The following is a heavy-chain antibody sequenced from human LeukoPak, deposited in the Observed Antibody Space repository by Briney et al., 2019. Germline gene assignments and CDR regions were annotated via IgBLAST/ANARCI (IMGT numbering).Heavy chain of an antibody. J-gene: IGHJ4*02. CDR3: ARRGEAMDPFDY. CDR2: IYPGDSDT. Sequence: PGESLKISCQASGYTFTTYWIGWVRQMPGKGLEWMGIIYPGDSDTRYSPSFQGQVTISADKSINTAYLQWSSLKASDTAIYYCARRGEAMDPFDYWGQGTLVTVSS. V-gene: IGHV5-51*01. CDR1: GYTFTTYW. D-gene: IGHD5-18*01.